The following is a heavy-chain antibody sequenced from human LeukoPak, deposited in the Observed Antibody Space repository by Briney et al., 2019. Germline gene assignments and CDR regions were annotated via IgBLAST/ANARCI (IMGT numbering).Heavy chain of an antibody. Sequence: ASVTVSFKASGYTFTSYDINWVRQAPGQGLEWMGWMNPNSGNTGYAQKFQGRVTMTRNTSISTAYMELSSLRSEDTAVYYCARTDNLAPLGAFDIWGQGTMVAVSS. V-gene: IGHV1-8*01. D-gene: IGHD5-24*01. J-gene: IGHJ3*02. CDR1: GYTFTSYD. CDR2: MNPNSGNT. CDR3: ARTDNLAPLGAFDI.